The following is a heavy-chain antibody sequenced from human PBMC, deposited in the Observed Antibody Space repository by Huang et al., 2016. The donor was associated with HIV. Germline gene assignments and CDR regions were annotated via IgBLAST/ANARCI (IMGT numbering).Heavy chain of an antibody. D-gene: IGHD5-12*01. Sequence: QVQLVESGGGVVQPGGSLRLSCGASGFIFDNFGMHWVRQAPGKGLEWVAFIRSEGSNEDNGESVKGRFSISRDNFENMVYLQMNSLGDGDTAIYYCARAVDGFNSKGFYMDVWGKGTAVSVSS. J-gene: IGHJ6*03. CDR1: GFIFDNFG. CDR3: ARAVDGFNSKGFYMDV. CDR2: IRSEGSNE. V-gene: IGHV3-30*02.